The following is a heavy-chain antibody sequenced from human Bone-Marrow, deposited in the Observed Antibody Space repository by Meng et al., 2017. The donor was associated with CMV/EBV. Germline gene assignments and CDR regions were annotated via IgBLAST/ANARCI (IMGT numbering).Heavy chain of an antibody. V-gene: IGHV4-30-4*08. CDR3: ASPSGYDAEDAFDI. CDR1: GGSISSGDYY. Sequence: SETLSLTCTVSGGSISSGDYYWSWIRQPPGKGLEWIGYIYYSGSTYYNPSLKSRVTISVDTSKNQFSLKLSSVTAADTAVYYCASPSGYDAEDAFDIWGQGTMVTVSS. J-gene: IGHJ3*02. D-gene: IGHD5-12*01. CDR2: IYYSGST.